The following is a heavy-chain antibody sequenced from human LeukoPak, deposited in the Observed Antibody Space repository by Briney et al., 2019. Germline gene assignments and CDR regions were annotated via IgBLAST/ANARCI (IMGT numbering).Heavy chain of an antibody. D-gene: IGHD3-10*01. CDR3: ARIGVQDEQYRHFAL. Sequence: GGSLRLSCAASGFTFNKYWMHWVRQAPGTGLVWLSRIKSDGSDRIYADSVKGRFTISRDNAKSTISLQMNSLRAEDTGVYFCARIGVQDEQYRHFALWGQGTLVTVSS. CDR1: GFTFNKYW. J-gene: IGHJ4*02. V-gene: IGHV3-74*01. CDR2: IKSDGSDR.